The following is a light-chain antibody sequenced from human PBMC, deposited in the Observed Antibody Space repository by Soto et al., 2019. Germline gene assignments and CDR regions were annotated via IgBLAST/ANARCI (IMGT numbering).Light chain of an antibody. CDR3: SSYTSSTTYV. J-gene: IGLJ1*01. V-gene: IGLV2-14*01. Sequence: QSVLTQPSPVSGSPGQSITLSCTGTSNFIGSYNYVSWYQQHPDKAPKVMIYDVGNRPSGVSNRFPGSKSGDTASLTISGLQAEDEADYYCSSYTSSTTYVFGTGTKVTVL. CDR2: DVG. CDR1: SNFIGSYNY.